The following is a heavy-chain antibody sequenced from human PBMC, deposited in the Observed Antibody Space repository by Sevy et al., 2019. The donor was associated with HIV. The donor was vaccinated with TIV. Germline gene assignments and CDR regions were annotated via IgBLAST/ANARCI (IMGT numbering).Heavy chain of an antibody. CDR2: IYRSGST. V-gene: IGHV4-4*02. Sequence: SETLSLSCAVSGGSISSSNWCSWVRQPPGKGLEWIGEIYRSGSTNYNPSLKSRVTISVDKSKNQFSLKLSSVTAADTAVYYRARRYSSSWTNWFDPWGQGTLVTVSS. CDR3: ARRYSSSWTNWFDP. D-gene: IGHD6-13*01. J-gene: IGHJ5*02. CDR1: GGSISSSNW.